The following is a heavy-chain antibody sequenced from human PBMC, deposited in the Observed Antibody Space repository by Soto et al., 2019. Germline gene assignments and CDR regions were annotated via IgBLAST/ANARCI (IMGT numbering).Heavy chain of an antibody. D-gene: IGHD2-15*01. J-gene: IGHJ6*01. CDR1: DFTFDDYA. CDR2: ISWNSGSI. CDR3: AKEGGKLTYGMDV. Sequence: GGSLRLACAASDFTFDDYAMHWVRQAPGKGLEWVPGISWNSGSIVYADSVKGRFTISRDNAKNSLYLQMNSLRAEDTALYYCAKEGGKLTYGMDVWGQGTTVTVSS. V-gene: IGHV3-9*01.